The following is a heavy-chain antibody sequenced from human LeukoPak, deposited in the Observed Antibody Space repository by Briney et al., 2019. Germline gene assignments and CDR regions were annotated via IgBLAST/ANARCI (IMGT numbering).Heavy chain of an antibody. CDR2: IIPIFGTA. V-gene: IGHV1-69*01. CDR1: GGTLSSYA. Sequence: ASVNVSRKASGGTLSSYAISWVRQAPGPGLEWMGGIIPIFGTANYAQKFQGRVTITADESTSTAYMELSSLRSEDTAVYYCARDVTDNWFDPWGQGTLVTVSS. J-gene: IGHJ5*02. D-gene: IGHD3-16*01. CDR3: ARDVTDNWFDP.